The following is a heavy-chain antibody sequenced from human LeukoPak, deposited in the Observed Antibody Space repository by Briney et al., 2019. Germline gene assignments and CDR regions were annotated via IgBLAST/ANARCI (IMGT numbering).Heavy chain of an antibody. CDR1: GFTFTSYA. J-gene: IGHJ4*02. D-gene: IGHD1-20*01. CDR3: AKVKWKLIGYFDY. CDR2: LTGDGNT. Sequence: ESLRLSCAASGFTFTSYAMSWVRQAPGKGLEWVSVLTGDGNTYYADSVKGRFTNSRDDSKNTLFLQMNSLRAEDTAVYFCAKVKWKLIGYFDYWGQGTLVTVSS. V-gene: IGHV3-23*01.